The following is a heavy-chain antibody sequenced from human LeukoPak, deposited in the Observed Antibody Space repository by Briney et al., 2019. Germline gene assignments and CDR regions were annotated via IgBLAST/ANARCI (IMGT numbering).Heavy chain of an antibody. CDR3: ARDQNGIDY. D-gene: IGHD1-26*01. CDR1: GGSISSYY. Sequence: PSETLSLTCTVSGGSISSYYWSWIRQPPGKGLEWIGYIYYSGSTNYNPSLKSRVTISVDTSKNQFSLKLSSVTAADTAVYYCARDQNGIDYWGQGTLVTVSS. V-gene: IGHV4-59*01. J-gene: IGHJ4*02. CDR2: IYYSGST.